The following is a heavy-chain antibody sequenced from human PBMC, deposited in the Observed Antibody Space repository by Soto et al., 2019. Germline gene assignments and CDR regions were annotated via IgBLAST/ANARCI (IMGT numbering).Heavy chain of an antibody. Sequence: QVQLVQSGAEAKKPGSSVKVSCKTSGGTFSNYAISWVRQAPGQGLEWMGGIVPLFRTTNYAQKFQGRVTSTADTSTYTVYRELSGLRSGDTAVYYCARGGYSSTWSNLLDRSGLDVWGQGTTVTVSS. CDR2: IVPLFRTT. D-gene: IGHD6-13*01. J-gene: IGHJ6*02. CDR3: ARGGYSSTWSNLLDRSGLDV. V-gene: IGHV1-69*06. CDR1: GGTFSNYA.